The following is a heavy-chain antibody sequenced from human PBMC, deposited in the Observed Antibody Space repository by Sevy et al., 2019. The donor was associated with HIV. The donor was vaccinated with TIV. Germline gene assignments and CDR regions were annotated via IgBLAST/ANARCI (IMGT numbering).Heavy chain of an antibody. CDR3: AREGGSSGRAGWFDP. Sequence: GGSLRLSCTASGFTFNISPMHWVRQAPGKGLEWVAGVSNDGKDKRYPDSLKDRFSISRDNSKNTLYLQMDGLRGEDTAVYYCAREGGSSGRAGWFDPWGQGTLVTVSS. CDR1: GFTFNISP. V-gene: IGHV3-30*04. CDR2: VSNDGKDK. D-gene: IGHD3-22*01. J-gene: IGHJ5*02.